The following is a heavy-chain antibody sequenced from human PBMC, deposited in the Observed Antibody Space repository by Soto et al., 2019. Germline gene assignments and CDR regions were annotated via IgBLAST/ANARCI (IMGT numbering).Heavy chain of an antibody. CDR2: IKTKTDGGTT. D-gene: IGHD3-10*01. CDR1: GFTFSNAW. V-gene: IGHV3-15*01. Sequence: EVQLVESGGGLVKPGGSLRLSCAASGFTFSNAWMSWVRQAPGKGLEWVGRIKTKTDGGTTDYAAPVKGRFTISRDDSKNTLYLQMNSLKTEDTAVYYCTTEGLGYGSGSSFDYWGQGTLVTVYS. CDR3: TTEGLGYGSGSSFDY. J-gene: IGHJ4*02.